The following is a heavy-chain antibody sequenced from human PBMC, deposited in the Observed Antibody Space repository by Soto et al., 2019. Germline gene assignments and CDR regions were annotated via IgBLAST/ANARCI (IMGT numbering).Heavy chain of an antibody. CDR1: GFTFSSYG. CDR3: AVSGDYYYGMDV. V-gene: IGHV3-33*01. D-gene: IGHD7-27*01. Sequence: QVQLVESGGGVVQPGRSLRLSCAASGFTFSSYGMHWVRQAPGKGLEWVAVIWYAGSNKYYADSVKGRFTISRDNSKNTLYLQMNSLRAEDTAVYYCAVSGDYYYGMDVWGQGTTVTVSS. CDR2: IWYAGSNK. J-gene: IGHJ6*02.